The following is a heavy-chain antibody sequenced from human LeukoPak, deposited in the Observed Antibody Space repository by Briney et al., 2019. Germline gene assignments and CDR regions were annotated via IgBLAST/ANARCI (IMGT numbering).Heavy chain of an antibody. CDR3: ARVGPRVAVAGTHSWPVSFDY. V-gene: IGHV4-34*01. D-gene: IGHD6-19*01. CDR1: GRSFSGYY. Sequence: PSETLSLTCAVYGRSFSGYYWSWIRQPPGKGLEWIGEINHSGSTNYNPSLKSRVTISVDTSKNQFSLKLSSVTAADTAVYYCARVGPRVAVAGTHSWPVSFDYWGQGTLVTVSS. CDR2: INHSGST. J-gene: IGHJ4*02.